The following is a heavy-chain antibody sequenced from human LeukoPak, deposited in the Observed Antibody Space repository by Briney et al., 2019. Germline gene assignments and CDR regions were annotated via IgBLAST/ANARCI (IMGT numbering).Heavy chain of an antibody. J-gene: IGHJ5*02. Sequence: SETLSLTCTVSGGSISSYYWSWIRQPAGKGLEWIGRIYTSGSTNYNPSLKSRVTISVDTSKNQFSLKVTSVTAADTAVYYCARSYGYSSSWYGSDWFDPWGQGTLVTVSS. CDR2: IYTSGST. CDR3: ARSYGYSSSWYGSDWFDP. D-gene: IGHD6-13*01. CDR1: GGSISSYY. V-gene: IGHV4-4*07.